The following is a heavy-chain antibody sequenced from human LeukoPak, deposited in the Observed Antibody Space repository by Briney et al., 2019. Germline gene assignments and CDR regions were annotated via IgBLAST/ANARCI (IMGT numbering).Heavy chain of an antibody. CDR3: AKAGAVAARGFEY. J-gene: IGHJ4*02. CDR2: ISGSGGST. Sequence: GGSLRLSCAASGFTFSSYAMSRVRQAPGKGLEWVSAISGSGGSTYYADSVKGRFTISRDNSKNTLYLQMNSLRADDTAVYYCAKAGAVAARGFEYWGQGTLVTVSS. D-gene: IGHD6-19*01. CDR1: GFTFSSYA. V-gene: IGHV3-23*01.